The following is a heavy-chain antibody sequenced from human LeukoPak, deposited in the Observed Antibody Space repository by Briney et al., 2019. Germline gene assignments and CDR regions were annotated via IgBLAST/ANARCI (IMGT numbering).Heavy chain of an antibody. J-gene: IGHJ4*02. CDR2: ISGSGGST. CDR1: GFTFSSYA. CDR3: ARDLEAKDYDGGTKGAY. Sequence: GGSLRLSCAASGFTFSSYAMSWVRQAPGKGLEWVSAISGSGGSTYYADSVKGRFTISRDNAKNSLYLQMNSLRAEDTAVYYCARDLEAKDYDGGTKGAYWGQGTLVTVSS. V-gene: IGHV3-23*01. D-gene: IGHD4-23*01.